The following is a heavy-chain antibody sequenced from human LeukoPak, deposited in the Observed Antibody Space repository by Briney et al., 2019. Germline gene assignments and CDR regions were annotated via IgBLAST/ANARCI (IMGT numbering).Heavy chain of an antibody. D-gene: IGHD2-2*02. J-gene: IGHJ4*02. CDR2: MNPNSGNT. Sequence: ASVKVSCKASGYTFTSYDINWVRQATGQGLEWMGWMNPNSGNTGYAQKFQGRVTITRNTSISTAYMELSSLRSEDTAVYYCARDQFGGDIVVVPAAIDYWGQGTLVTVSS. CDR1: GYTFTSYD. CDR3: ARDQFGGDIVVVPAAIDY. V-gene: IGHV1-8*03.